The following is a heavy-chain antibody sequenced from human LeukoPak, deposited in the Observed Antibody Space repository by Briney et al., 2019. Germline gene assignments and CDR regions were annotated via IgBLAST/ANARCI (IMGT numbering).Heavy chain of an antibody. J-gene: IGHJ4*02. CDR1: GFTFSSYG. CDR2: ISYDGSNK. V-gene: IGHV3-30*03. Sequence: GGSLRLSCAASGFTFSSYGMHWVRQAPGKGLEWVAVISYDGSNKYYADSVKGRFAISRDNSKNTLYLQMNSLRAEDTAVYYCARDNNLIDYWGQGTLVTVSS. CDR3: ARDNNLIDY. D-gene: IGHD1-14*01.